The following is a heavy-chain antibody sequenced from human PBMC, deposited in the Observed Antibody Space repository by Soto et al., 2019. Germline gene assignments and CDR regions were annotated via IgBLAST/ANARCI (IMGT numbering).Heavy chain of an antibody. CDR1: GFTFSSYG. V-gene: IGHV3-33*01. J-gene: IGHJ4*02. D-gene: IGHD2-15*01. CDR2: IWYDGSNK. Sequence: QVQLVEYGGGVVQPGRSLRLSCAASGFTFSSYGMHWVRQAPGKGLEWVAVIWYDGSNKYYADSVKGRFTISRDNSKNTLYLQMNSLRAEDTAVYYCARDRDCSGGSCYSDEFDYWGQGTLVTVSS. CDR3: ARDRDCSGGSCYSDEFDY.